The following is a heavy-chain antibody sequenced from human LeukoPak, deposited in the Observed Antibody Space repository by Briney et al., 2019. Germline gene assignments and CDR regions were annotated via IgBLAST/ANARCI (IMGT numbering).Heavy chain of an antibody. D-gene: IGHD2-21*01. CDR1: GITLSNYG. Sequence: PGGSLRLSCAVSGITLSNYGMSWVRQAPGEGREWVAGLSGSAGGTNYADPVKGRFTISRDNAKNTLYLQMSSLRAEDTAVYFCARRGFVIRSLLLVGFHKEAYYFDYWGQGALVTVSS. V-gene: IGHV3-23*01. CDR2: LSGSAGGT. J-gene: IGHJ4*02. CDR3: ARRGFVIRSLLLVGFHKEAYYFDY.